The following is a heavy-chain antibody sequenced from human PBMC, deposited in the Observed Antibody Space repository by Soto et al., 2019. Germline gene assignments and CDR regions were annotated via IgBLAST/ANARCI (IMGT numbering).Heavy chain of an antibody. CDR2: INVGNGNT. V-gene: IGHV1-3*01. CDR1: GYTFSNHA. Sequence: ASVKVSCKASGYTFSNHAMQWMRQAPGQRLEWLGWINVGNGNTRYSQKFQGRVTISRDTSASTVYMELSSLRSEDTAVYYCARDHRREWSGYYYVPSYFFDLWGQRTLVTVSS. J-gene: IGHJ4*02. CDR3: ARDHRREWSGYYYVPSYFFDL. D-gene: IGHD3-22*01.